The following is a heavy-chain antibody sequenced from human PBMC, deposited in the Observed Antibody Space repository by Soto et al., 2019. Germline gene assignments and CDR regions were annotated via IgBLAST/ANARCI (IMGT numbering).Heavy chain of an antibody. CDR1: GFTYSDYY. D-gene: IGHD2-8*01. V-gene: IGHV3-11*01. Sequence: GGSLRLSCAASGFTYSDYYMSWIRQAPGKGLERVSYIRSSGSTIYYADSVKGRFTISRDKAKNSLYLQMNSLRAEDTAVYYCARDGVGVLMVYRVDYYVMDVCGQGTTVTVSS. CDR2: IRSSGSTI. CDR3: ARDGVGVLMVYRVDYYVMDV. J-gene: IGHJ6*02.